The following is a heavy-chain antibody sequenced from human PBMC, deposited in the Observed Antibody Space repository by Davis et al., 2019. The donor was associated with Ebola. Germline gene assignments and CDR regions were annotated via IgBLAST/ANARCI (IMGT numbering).Heavy chain of an antibody. CDR1: GFIFSNYW. CDR2: IKQDGSEK. CDR3: ARPSLSSGSYFDY. D-gene: IGHD1-26*01. J-gene: IGHJ4*02. V-gene: IGHV3-7*03. Sequence: GESLKISCVASGFIFSNYWMSWVRQAPGKGLEWVANIKQDGSEKYYVDSVNGRFTISRDNAKNSLYLQMSGLRADDTAVYYCARPSLSSGSYFDYWGQGTLVTVSS.